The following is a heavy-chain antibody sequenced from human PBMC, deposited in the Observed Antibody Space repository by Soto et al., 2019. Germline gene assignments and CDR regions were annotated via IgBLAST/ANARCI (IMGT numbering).Heavy chain of an antibody. D-gene: IGHD1-26*01. J-gene: IGHJ4*02. CDR1: GFDASVNY. Sequence: PGGSLRLSCAASGFDASVNYMTWVRQAPGKGLEWVSAINSAGSTFYADSVKGRFTISRDNAKSTLYLQMNSLRAEDTGVYYCVRDDFGLGLDYWGLGTLVTVSS. V-gene: IGHV3-66*01. CDR2: INSAGST. CDR3: VRDDFGLGLDY.